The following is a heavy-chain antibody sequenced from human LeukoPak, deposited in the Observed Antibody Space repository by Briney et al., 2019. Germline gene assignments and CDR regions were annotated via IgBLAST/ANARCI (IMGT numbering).Heavy chain of an antibody. Sequence: GGSLRLSCGASGFTFSSYGIRWVRQAPGKGLEWVSTISDSGGDTYYADSVKGRFTISRDNSKNTLYLQMNSLRAEDTAVYYCTKDIGGYSLDAFDMCGQGTMVTVSS. CDR1: GFTFSSYG. D-gene: IGHD3-22*01. CDR2: ISDSGGDT. J-gene: IGHJ3*02. CDR3: TKDIGGYSLDAFDM. V-gene: IGHV3-23*01.